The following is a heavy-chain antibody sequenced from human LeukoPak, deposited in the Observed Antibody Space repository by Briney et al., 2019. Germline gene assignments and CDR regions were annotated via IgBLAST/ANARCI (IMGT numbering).Heavy chain of an antibody. CDR3: AKRPSDYGDYVTYFDY. J-gene: IGHJ4*02. Sequence: GGSLRLSCAASGFSFISYGMHWVRQAPGKGLEWVGVISDDGRNKKYAESVKGRFTISRDNSKDTLYLQMNSLRDEDTAVYYCAKRPSDYGDYVTYFDYWGQGTLVTVSS. CDR2: ISDDGRNK. CDR1: GFSFISYG. V-gene: IGHV3-30*18. D-gene: IGHD4-17*01.